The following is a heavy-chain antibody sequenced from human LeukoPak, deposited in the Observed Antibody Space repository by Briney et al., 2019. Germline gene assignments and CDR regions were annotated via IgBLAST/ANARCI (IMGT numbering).Heavy chain of an antibody. V-gene: IGHV4-61*02. D-gene: IGHD1-26*01. CDR1: GGSISSGSYY. J-gene: IGHJ6*03. CDR3: ARVSGHYYYYYMDV. CDR2: IYTSGST. Sequence: PSETLSLTCTVSGGSISSGSYYWSWIRQPAGKGLERIGRIYTSGSTNYNPSLKSRVTISVDTSKNQFSLKLSSVTAADTAVYYCARVSGHYYYYYMDVWGKGTTVTVSS.